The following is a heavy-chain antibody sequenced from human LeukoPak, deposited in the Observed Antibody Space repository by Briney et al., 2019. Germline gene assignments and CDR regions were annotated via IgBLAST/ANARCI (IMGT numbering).Heavy chain of an antibody. CDR1: GFTFSSYA. Sequence: GGSLRLSCAASGFTFSSYAMSWVRQAPGKGLEWVANIKQDGSEKYYVDSVKGRFTISRDNAKNSLYLQMNSLRAEDTAVYYCARDVRKYGMDVWGQGTTVTVSS. J-gene: IGHJ6*02. CDR2: IKQDGSEK. V-gene: IGHV3-7*03. CDR3: ARDVRKYGMDV. D-gene: IGHD1-14*01.